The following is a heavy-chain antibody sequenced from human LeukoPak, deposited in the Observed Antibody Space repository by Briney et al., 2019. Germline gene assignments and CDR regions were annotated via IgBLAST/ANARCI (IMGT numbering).Heavy chain of an antibody. CDR1: GFTYDDYA. CDR2: ISWNSGSI. D-gene: IGHD3-10*01. CDR3: AKSRFVTMVRGVIGFGYFDY. V-gene: IGHV3-9*03. J-gene: IGHJ4*02. Sequence: GRSLRLSCAASGFTYDDYAMHSVRQAPGKGLEWVSGISWNSGSIGYADSVKGRFTISRDNAKNSLYLQMNSLRAEDMALYYCAKSRFVTMVRGVIGFGYFDYWGQGTLVTVSS.